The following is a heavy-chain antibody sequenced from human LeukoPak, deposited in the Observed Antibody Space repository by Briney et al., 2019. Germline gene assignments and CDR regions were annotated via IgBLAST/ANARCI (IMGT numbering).Heavy chain of an antibody. J-gene: IGHJ4*02. CDR1: GLTLSNAW. Sequence: PGGSLRLSCAASGLTLSNAWMTWVRQAPGKGLEWVARIKSKTDGGIKDYAAPVKGTFTISRDDSEHTVYLRMNSLKIEDTAVYYCATGRSGYFDSWGQGTLVFVSS. V-gene: IGHV3-15*01. CDR3: ATGRSGYFDS. CDR2: IKSKTDGGIK.